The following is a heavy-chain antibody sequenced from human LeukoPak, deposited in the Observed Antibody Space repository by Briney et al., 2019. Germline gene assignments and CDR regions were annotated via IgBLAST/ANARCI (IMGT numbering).Heavy chain of an antibody. V-gene: IGHV1-8*01. J-gene: IGHJ6*03. CDR1: GYTFTSYD. D-gene: IGHD3-3*01. CDR3: ARGSGDFWSGYYYYYYMDV. CDR2: MNPNSGNT. Sequence: ASVKVSCKASGYTFTSYDINWVRQATGQGLEWMGWMNPNSGNTGYARKFQGRVTMTRNTSISTAYMELSSLRSEDTAVYYCARGSGDFWSGYYYYYYMDVWGKGTTVTVSS.